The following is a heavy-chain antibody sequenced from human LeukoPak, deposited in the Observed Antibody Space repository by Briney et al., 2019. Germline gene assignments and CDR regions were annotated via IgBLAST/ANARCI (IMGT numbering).Heavy chain of an antibody. CDR3: ARGTAKWDYYGMDV. CDR2: ISWNSGSI. Sequence: GGSLRLSCAASGFTFDDYAMHWVRQAPGKGLEWVSGISWNSGSIGYADSVKGRFTISRDNAKNSLYLQMNSLRAEDTAVYYCARGTAKWDYYGMDVWGQGTTVTVSS. D-gene: IGHD2-8*01. V-gene: IGHV3-9*01. CDR1: GFTFDDYA. J-gene: IGHJ6*02.